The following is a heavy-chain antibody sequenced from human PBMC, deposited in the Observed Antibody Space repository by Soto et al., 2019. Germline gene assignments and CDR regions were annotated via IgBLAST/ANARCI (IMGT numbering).Heavy chain of an antibody. CDR2: IWYDGSNK. CDR3: ARDWDYYGMDV. CDR1: GFTFSSYG. Sequence: QVQLVESGGGVVQPGRSLRLSCAASGFTFSSYGMHWVRQAPGKGLEWVAVIWYDGSNKYYADSVKGRFTISRDNSKNTLYLQMNSLRVEDTAVYYCARDWDYYGMDVWGQGTTVTVSS. D-gene: IGHD3-16*01. J-gene: IGHJ6*02. V-gene: IGHV3-33*01.